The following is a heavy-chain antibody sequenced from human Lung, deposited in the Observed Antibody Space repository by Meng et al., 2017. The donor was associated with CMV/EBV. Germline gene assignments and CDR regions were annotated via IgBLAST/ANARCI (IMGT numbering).Heavy chain of an antibody. CDR2: VSYDGSVK. CDR3: AKAAEFLWFGEGKNCFDY. D-gene: IGHD3-10*01. V-gene: IGHV3-30*01. J-gene: IGHJ4*01. CDR1: GFTFNSHA. Sequence: GGSLRLXCAASGFTFNSHAMHWARQAPGKGLEWLAVVSYDGSVKYYADALRGRFTISRDNSKNTLYLQMNSLRAEDTAVYYCAKAAEFLWFGEGKNCFDYWXPGTXVNGAS.